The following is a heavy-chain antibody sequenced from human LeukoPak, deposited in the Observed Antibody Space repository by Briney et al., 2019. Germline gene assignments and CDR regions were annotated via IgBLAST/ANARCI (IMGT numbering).Heavy chain of an antibody. CDR2: IIPILSIE. V-gene: IGHV1-69*04. Sequence: SVKVSCKASGYTFTSYGISWVRQAPGQGLEWMGRIIPILSIENYAQKFQGRVTITADKSASTAYMEVSSLRFEDTAVYYCARDSRYYDSSGAEGWFDPWGQGTLVTVSS. D-gene: IGHD3-22*01. CDR3: ARDSRYYDSSGAEGWFDP. J-gene: IGHJ5*02. CDR1: GYTFTSYG.